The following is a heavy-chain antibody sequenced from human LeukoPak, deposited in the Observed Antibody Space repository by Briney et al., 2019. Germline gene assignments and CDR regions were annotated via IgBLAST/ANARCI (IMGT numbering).Heavy chain of an antibody. Sequence: GGSLRLSCAASGFTFSDYYMSWIRQAPGKGLEWVSYISSSGSFIYYADSVKGRFTISRDNSKNTLYLQMNSLRAEDTAVYYCARRGYYYYMDVWGKGTTVTISS. V-gene: IGHV3-11*04. D-gene: IGHD3-10*01. J-gene: IGHJ6*03. CDR1: GFTFSDYY. CDR2: ISSSGSFI. CDR3: ARRGYYYYMDV.